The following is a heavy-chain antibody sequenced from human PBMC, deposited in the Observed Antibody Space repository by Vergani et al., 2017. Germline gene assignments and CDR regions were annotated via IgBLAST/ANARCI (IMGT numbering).Heavy chain of an antibody. V-gene: IGHV3-23*01. CDR1: GFTFSSYA. D-gene: IGHD3-22*01. J-gene: IGHJ3*02. CDR3: ARKESITMIPSDI. CDR2: ISGSGGST. Sequence: EVQLLESGGGLVQPGGSLRLSCAASGFTFSSYAMSWVRQAPGKGLEWVSAISGSGGSTYYADSVKGRFTIPRDNSKNTLYLQMNSLRAEDTAVYYCARKESITMIPSDIWGQGTMVTVSS.